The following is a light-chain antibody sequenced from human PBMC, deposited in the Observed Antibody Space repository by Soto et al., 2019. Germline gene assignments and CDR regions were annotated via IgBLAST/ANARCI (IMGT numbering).Light chain of an antibody. Sequence: QSALTQPASVSGSPGQSIAISCTGTSSDVGGYNRVSWYQQHPGKAPKLMIYDVSNRPSGVSNRFSGSKSGNTASLTISGLQAEDEADYYWSSNTIINTVIFGGGTKLTVL. CDR1: SSDVGGYNR. CDR2: DVS. J-gene: IGLJ2*01. CDR3: SSNTIINTVI. V-gene: IGLV2-14*01.